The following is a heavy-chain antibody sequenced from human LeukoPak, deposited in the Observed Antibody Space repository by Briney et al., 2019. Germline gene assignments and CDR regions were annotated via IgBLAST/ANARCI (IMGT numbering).Heavy chain of an antibody. D-gene: IGHD1-26*01. J-gene: IGHJ6*03. CDR3: ARDSGKGDTAHMDV. CDR1: GGSISNYY. V-gene: IGHV4-4*07. Sequence: PSETLSLTCTVSGGSISNYYGSWIRQPAGKGLEWIGHVYTSGSTNYNPSLKSRVTMSVDTSKNQFSLRLSSVTAADTAVYYCARDSGKGDTAHMDVWGKGTTVTVSS. CDR2: VYTSGST.